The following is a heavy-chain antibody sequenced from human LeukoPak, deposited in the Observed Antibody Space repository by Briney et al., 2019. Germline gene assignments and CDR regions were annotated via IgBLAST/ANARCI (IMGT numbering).Heavy chain of an antibody. V-gene: IGHV3-48*01. CDR2: ISSSGTTI. CDR3: AKDGGTHFDH. Sequence: RGSLRLSCAASGFTFSSYSMNWVRQAPGKGLEWVSYISSSGTTISYAQSVKGRFTITRDNAQNSLTLHMNTLRADDTAVYYCAKDGGTHFDHWGQGTLVTVSS. J-gene: IGHJ4*02. D-gene: IGHD1-26*01. CDR1: GFTFSSYS.